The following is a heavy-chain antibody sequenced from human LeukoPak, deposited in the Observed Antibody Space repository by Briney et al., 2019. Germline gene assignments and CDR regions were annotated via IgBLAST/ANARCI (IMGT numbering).Heavy chain of an antibody. J-gene: IGHJ3*02. V-gene: IGHV3-33*06. CDR1: GFTFSSYG. CDR3: AKDPTPRSGGHYYDSSGYSAFDI. Sequence: GGSLRLSCAASGFTFSSYGMHWVRQAPGKGLEWVAVIWYDGSNKYYGDSVKGRFTISRDNSKNTLYLQMNSLRAGDTAVYYCAKDPTPRSGGHYYDSSGYSAFDIWGQGTMVTVSS. D-gene: IGHD3-22*01. CDR2: IWYDGSNK.